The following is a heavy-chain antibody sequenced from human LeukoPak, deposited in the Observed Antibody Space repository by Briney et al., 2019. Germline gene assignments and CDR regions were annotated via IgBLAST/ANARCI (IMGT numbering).Heavy chain of an antibody. J-gene: IGHJ4*02. V-gene: IGHV1-2*02. CDR2: INPNSGDT. CDR3: ARVRYRLAETYIDY. Sequence: ASVKVSCKASGYIFTSYSMHWVRQAPGQGLEWMGWINPNSGDTNYAQKFQGRVTTTRDTSISTAYMVLGRVRSDDTAVYYCARVRYRLAETYIDYWGQGTLVTVSS. CDR1: GYIFTSYS. D-gene: IGHD3-16*01.